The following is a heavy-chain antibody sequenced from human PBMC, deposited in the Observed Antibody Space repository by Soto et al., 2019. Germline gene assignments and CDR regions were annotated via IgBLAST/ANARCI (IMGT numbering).Heavy chain of an antibody. CDR1: GYTFTNYA. Sequence: ASVKVSCKASGYTFTNYAMHWMRQAPGQRLEWMGWINPGNGNTKYSQKFQGRVTITRDTSASTAYVELSSLRTDDTAVYYCARDPLPNREIAAAGSFDYWGQGTLVTVSS. V-gene: IGHV1-3*01. D-gene: IGHD6-13*01. CDR3: ARDPLPNREIAAAGSFDY. J-gene: IGHJ4*02. CDR2: INPGNGNT.